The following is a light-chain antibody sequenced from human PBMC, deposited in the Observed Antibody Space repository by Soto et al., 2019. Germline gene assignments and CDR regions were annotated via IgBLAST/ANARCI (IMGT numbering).Light chain of an antibody. CDR2: GND. CDR3: QSYDSSLSTYV. J-gene: IGLJ1*01. Sequence: QSVLTQPPSVSGAPGQRVTISCTGSSSNIGAGYDVHWYQQLPETAPKLLIYGNDNRPSGVPDRFSGSKSGTSASLAITGLQAEDEVDYYCQSYDSSLSTYVFGTGPTLTVL. CDR1: SSNIGAGYD. V-gene: IGLV1-40*01.